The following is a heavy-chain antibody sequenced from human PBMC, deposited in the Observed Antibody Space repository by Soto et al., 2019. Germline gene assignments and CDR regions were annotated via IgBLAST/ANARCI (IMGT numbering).Heavy chain of an antibody. V-gene: IGHV2-5*02. CDR2: IYWDDDK. Sequence: QITLKESGPTLVKPTQTLTLTCTFSGFSLSTSDVGVGWIRQPSGEALEWLALIYWDDDKRYSPSLKSRLTITKDTSKNQVVLTMTNMDPVDTATYYCAHSRYSRSSFDYWGQGTLVTVSS. J-gene: IGHJ4*02. CDR1: GFSLSTSDVG. D-gene: IGHD6-6*01. CDR3: AHSRYSRSSFDY.